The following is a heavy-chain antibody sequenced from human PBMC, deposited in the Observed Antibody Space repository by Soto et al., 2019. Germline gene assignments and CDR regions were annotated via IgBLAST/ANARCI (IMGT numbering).Heavy chain of an antibody. CDR3: TTARVTYSAKSFPH. V-gene: IGHV3-15*01. J-gene: IGHJ1*01. CDR1: GFTFTNAC. D-gene: IGHD4-4*01. CDR2: IKSRTDGGTT. Sequence: EVQLVESGGGLVKPGGSLRLSCAASGFTFTNACMSWVRQAPGKGLEWVGRIKSRTDGGTTDYAAPVKGSFTISRDDSKTTRYLQMNSLKPEDTAVYYCTTARVTYSAKSFPHWAQGTLVTVSS.